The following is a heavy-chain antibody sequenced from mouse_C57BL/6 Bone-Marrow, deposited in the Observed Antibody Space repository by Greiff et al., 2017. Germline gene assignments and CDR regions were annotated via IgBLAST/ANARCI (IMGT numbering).Heavy chain of an antibody. CDR1: GYSITSGYY. CDR2: ISYDGSN. Sequence: VQLQQSGPGLVKPSQSLSLTCSVTGYSITSGYYWNWIRQFPGNKLEWMGYISYDGSNNYNPSLKNPITITRDTSKNQFFLKLNSVTTEDTATYYCARDCLDYWGQGTTLTVSS. J-gene: IGHJ2*01. CDR3: ARDCLDY. V-gene: IGHV3-6*01.